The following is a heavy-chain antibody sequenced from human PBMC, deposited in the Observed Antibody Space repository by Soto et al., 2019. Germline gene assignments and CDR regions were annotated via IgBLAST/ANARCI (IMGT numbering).Heavy chain of an antibody. Sequence: GGSLRLSCAASGFTFSSYAMSWVRQAPGKGLEWVSAISGSGGSTYYADSVKGRFTISRDNSKNTLYLQMNSLRAEDTAVYYCAKEMAIVVVPAAIGYYYYGMDVWGQGTTVTVSS. CDR2: ISGSGGST. J-gene: IGHJ6*02. D-gene: IGHD2-2*01. CDR3: AKEMAIVVVPAAIGYYYYGMDV. CDR1: GFTFSSYA. V-gene: IGHV3-23*01.